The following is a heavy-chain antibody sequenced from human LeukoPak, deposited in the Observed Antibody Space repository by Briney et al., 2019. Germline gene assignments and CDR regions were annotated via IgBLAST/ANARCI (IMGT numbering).Heavy chain of an antibody. D-gene: IGHD3-10*01. Sequence: GGSLRLSCAASGFTFSSYSMNWVRQAPGKGLEWVSYISSSSSTIYYADSVKGRFTISRDNAKNSLYLQMSSLRAEDTAVYYCASTPSSLLWFGELLEDYWGQGTLVTVSS. CDR3: ASTPSSLLWFGELLEDY. CDR2: ISSSSSTI. V-gene: IGHV3-48*01. CDR1: GFTFSSYS. J-gene: IGHJ4*02.